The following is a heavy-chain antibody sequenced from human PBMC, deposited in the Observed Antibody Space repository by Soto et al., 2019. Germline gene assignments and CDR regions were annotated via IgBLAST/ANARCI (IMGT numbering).Heavy chain of an antibody. CDR2: IIPIFGTA. CDR1: GGTFSSYA. J-gene: IGHJ3*02. CDR3: AGGAHYYDSSGYYGDAFDI. D-gene: IGHD3-22*01. Sequence: QVQLVQSGAEVKKPGSSVKVSCKASGGTFSSYAISWVRQAPGQGLEWMGGIIPIFGTANYAQKFQGRVTITADEATSTAYMELSSLRSEDKAVYYCAGGAHYYDSSGYYGDAFDIWGQGTMVTVSS. V-gene: IGHV1-69*01.